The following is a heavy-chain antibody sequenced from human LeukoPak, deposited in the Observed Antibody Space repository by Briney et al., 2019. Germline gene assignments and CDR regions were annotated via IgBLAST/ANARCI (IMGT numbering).Heavy chain of an antibody. D-gene: IGHD5-18*01. V-gene: IGHV3-30-3*01. J-gene: IGHJ4*02. Sequence: HPGGSLRLSCAASGFTFSSYAMHWVRQAPGKGLEWVAVISYDGSNKYYADSVKGRFTISRDNSKNTLYLQMNSLRAEDTAVYYCAKATGYSYGYGDYWGQGTLVTVSS. CDR2: ISYDGSNK. CDR1: GFTFSSYA. CDR3: AKATGYSYGYGDY.